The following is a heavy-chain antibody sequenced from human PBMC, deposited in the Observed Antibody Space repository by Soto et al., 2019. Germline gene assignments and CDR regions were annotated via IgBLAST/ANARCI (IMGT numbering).Heavy chain of an antibody. CDR2: IYSGGST. J-gene: IGHJ4*02. CDR1: GFTVSSNY. Sequence: AGSRRLSCTASGFTVSSNYMRWVRQAAGKGREWVSVIYSGGSTYYADSVKGRFTISRDNSKNTLYLQMNSLRAEDTAVYYCARSMITFGGVIVPFFDYWGQGTLVTVSS. V-gene: IGHV3-53*01. CDR3: ARSMITFGGVIVPFFDY. D-gene: IGHD3-16*02.